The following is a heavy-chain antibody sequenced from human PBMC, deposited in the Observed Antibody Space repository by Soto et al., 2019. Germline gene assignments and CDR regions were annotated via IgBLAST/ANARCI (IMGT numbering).Heavy chain of an antibody. CDR1: GGSISRYY. CDR2: IYYSGST. D-gene: IGHD3-10*01. J-gene: IGHJ4*02. V-gene: IGHV4-59*01. CDR3: ARGNYYVSGSYYYGFDY. Sequence: SETLSLTCTVPGGSISRYYWTWIRQPPGKGLEWIGYIYYSGSTKYNPSLKSRVTISVDTSKNQFSLKLSSVTAADTAVYYCARGNYYVSGSYYYGFDYWGQGTLVTVS.